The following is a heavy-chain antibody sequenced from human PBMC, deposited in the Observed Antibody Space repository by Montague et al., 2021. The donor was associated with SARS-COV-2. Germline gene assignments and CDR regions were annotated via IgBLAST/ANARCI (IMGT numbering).Heavy chain of an antibody. CDR3: SGGLLWFGELGY. J-gene: IGHJ4*02. D-gene: IGHD3-10*01. Sequence: SLRLSCAASGFTFRNYAMSWVRQAPGKGLEWVAVISYDGSNKYYADSVKGRFTISRDNSKNTLYLQMNSLRAEDTAVYYCSGGLLWFGELGYWGQGTLVTVSS. CDR1: GFTFRNYA. V-gene: IGHV3-30*04. CDR2: ISYDGSNK.